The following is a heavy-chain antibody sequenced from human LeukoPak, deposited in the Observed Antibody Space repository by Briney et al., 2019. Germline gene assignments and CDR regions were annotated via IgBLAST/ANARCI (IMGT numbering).Heavy chain of an antibody. CDR1: DLMFSAAA. CDR3: LRDPANSGWAFDI. J-gene: IGHJ3*02. D-gene: IGHD3-22*01. V-gene: IGHV3-33*01. Sequence: GSLRLSCAASDLMFSAAAMHWVRQAPGKGLEWVTMIWYDGSNKYYAESVKGRFTVSRDNSKNTLDLQMNNVRAEDTAVYYCLRDPANSGWAFDIWGQGTLVTVSS. CDR2: IWYDGSNK.